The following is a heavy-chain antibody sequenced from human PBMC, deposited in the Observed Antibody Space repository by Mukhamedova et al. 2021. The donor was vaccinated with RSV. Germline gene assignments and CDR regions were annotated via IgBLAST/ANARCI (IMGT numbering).Heavy chain of an antibody. J-gene: IGHJ5*02. V-gene: IGHV6-1*01. Sequence: SVKSRITINPDTSKNQFSLQLNSVTPEDTAVYYCARGSYSGNWFDPWGQGTLVTVSS. D-gene: IGHD6-13*01. CDR3: ARGSYSGNWFDP.